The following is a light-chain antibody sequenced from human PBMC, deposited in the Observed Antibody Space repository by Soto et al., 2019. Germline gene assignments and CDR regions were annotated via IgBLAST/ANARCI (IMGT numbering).Light chain of an antibody. CDR3: QQANSFTFT. V-gene: IGKV1-12*02. CDR1: QIIGSW. J-gene: IGKJ3*01. Sequence: DIQMTQSPSSVSASIGDRVTITCRASQIIGSWLAWYQQTPGRAPTLLIYAASSLQSGVPSRFSGSGSGTDCTLIITSLQAEDSATYYCQQANSFTFTFGPGTRVDIK. CDR2: AAS.